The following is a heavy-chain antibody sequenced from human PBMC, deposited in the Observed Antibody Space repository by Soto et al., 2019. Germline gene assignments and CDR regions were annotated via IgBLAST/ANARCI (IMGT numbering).Heavy chain of an antibody. Sequence: GGSLRLSCAGSGFTFSNYAMSWVRQAPGKGLGWVSAISSAVNTYYADSVKGRFTISRDNSKNTLSLQMNSLRAEDTAVYYCAKQVRDGTSSPYYFDYWGQGTLVTVSS. CDR1: GFTFSNYA. V-gene: IGHV3-23*01. CDR3: AKQVRDGTSSPYYFDY. D-gene: IGHD6-6*01. CDR2: ISSAVNT. J-gene: IGHJ4*02.